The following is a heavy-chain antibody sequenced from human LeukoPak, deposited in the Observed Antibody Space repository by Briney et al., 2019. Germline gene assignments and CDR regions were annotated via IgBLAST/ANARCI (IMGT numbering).Heavy chain of an antibody. D-gene: IGHD2-15*01. CDR1: GYTFTSYG. CDR3: ARERPQYCSGGSCYYYYGMDV. J-gene: IGHJ6*02. Sequence: ASVKVSCKASGYTFTSYGISWVRQAPGQGLEWMGWISAYNGNTNYAQKFQGRVTITRDTSASTAYMELSSLRSEDTAVYYCARERPQYCSGGSCYYYYGMDVWGQGTTVTVSS. V-gene: IGHV1-18*01. CDR2: ISAYNGNT.